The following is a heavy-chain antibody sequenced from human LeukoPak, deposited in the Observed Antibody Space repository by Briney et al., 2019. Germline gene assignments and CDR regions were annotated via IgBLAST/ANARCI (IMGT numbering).Heavy chain of an antibody. CDR1: GFTFSSYA. Sequence: GGSLRLSCAASGFTFSSYAMSWVRQAPGKGLEWVSAISGSGGSTYYADSVKGRFTISRDNSKNTLYLQMNSLRAEDTAVYYCAKLRCSSTSCYVDYWGQGTLVTVSS. V-gene: IGHV3-23*01. CDR3: AKLRCSSTSCYVDY. CDR2: ISGSGGST. D-gene: IGHD2-2*01. J-gene: IGHJ4*02.